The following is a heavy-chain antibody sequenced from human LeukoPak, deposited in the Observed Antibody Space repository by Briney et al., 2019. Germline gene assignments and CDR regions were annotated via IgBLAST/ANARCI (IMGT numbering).Heavy chain of an antibody. CDR1: GLTFSNAW. D-gene: IGHD2-15*01. Sequence: RGGSLRLSCEVAGLTFSNAWLDWVRRTPGKGLEWLGRLKSKASGEAADYPTAVKDRFIISRDDSRDTFFLQMNSLKSEDTGVYYCALEPRWSASGQGTLVTVSS. J-gene: IGHJ5*02. CDR2: LKSKASGEAA. CDR3: ALEPRWSA. V-gene: IGHV3-15*01.